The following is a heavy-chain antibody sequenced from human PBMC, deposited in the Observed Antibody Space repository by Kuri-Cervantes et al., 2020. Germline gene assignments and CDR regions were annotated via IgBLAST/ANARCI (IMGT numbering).Heavy chain of an antibody. J-gene: IGHJ4*02. D-gene: IGHD5-18*01. Sequence: SETLSLTCTVSGGSVSSGSSYWSWIRQPPGKGLEWIGYVYYSGSTRYNPSLKSRVTISVDTSKNQFSLKLSSMTAADTAVYYCARVRGYSYGPFDYWGQGTLVTVSS. V-gene: IGHV4-61*01. CDR3: ARVRGYSYGPFDY. CDR2: VYYSGST. CDR1: GGSVSSGSSY.